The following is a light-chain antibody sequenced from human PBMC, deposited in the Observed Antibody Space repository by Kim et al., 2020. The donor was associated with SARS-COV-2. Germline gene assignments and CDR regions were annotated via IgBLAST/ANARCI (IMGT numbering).Light chain of an antibody. Sequence: LSASVGDRVTITCRASQNINSWVAWYQQKPGKAPKLLIYKASSLESGVPSRFSGSGSGTEFTLTISLQPDDVATYYCQQYNAHRTFGQGTKVEIK. CDR1: QNINSW. CDR2: KAS. V-gene: IGKV1-5*03. J-gene: IGKJ1*01. CDR3: QQYNAHRT.